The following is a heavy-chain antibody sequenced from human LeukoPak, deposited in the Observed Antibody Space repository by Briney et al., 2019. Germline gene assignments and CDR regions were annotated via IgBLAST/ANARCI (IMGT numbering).Heavy chain of an antibody. CDR2: ISGSGGST. CDR3: AIRRDYYDSSGYPVYFDY. V-gene: IGHV3-23*01. J-gene: IGHJ4*02. CDR1: GFTFSSYA. Sequence: GGSLRLSCAASGFTFSSYAMSWVRRAPGKGLEWVSAISGSGGSTYYADSVKGRFTISRDNSKNTLYLQMNSLRAEDTAVYYCAIRRDYYDSSGYPVYFDYWGQGTLVTVSS. D-gene: IGHD3-22*01.